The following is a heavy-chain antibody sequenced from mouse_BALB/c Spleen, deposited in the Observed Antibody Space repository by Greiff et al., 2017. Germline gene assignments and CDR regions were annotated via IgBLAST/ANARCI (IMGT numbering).Heavy chain of an antibody. J-gene: IGHJ4*01. CDR2: INPGSGGT. V-gene: IGHV1-54*01. CDR1: GYAFTNYL. Sequence: VKLQQSGAELVRPGTSVKVSCKASGYAFTNYLIEWVKQRPGQGLEWIGVINPGSGGTNYNEKFKGKATLTADKSSSTAYMQLSSLTSDDSAVYFCARSHRYDGFYAMDYWGQGTSVTVSS. D-gene: IGHD2-14*01. CDR3: ARSHRYDGFYAMDY.